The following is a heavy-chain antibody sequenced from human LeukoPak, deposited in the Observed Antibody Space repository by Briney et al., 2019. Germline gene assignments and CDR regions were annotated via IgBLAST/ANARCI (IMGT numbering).Heavy chain of an antibody. V-gene: IGHV4-4*07. CDR3: ARDGGQSWNFDC. J-gene: IGHJ4*02. D-gene: IGHD3-3*01. CDR1: GGSINSYY. CDR2: IYSTGST. Sequence: SETLSLTCTVSGGSINSYYWSWIRQPAGKGLEWIGRIYSTGSTNYNPSLMSRVTMSVDTSKNQFSLKLSSVTAAHTAVYYCARDGGQSWNFDCWGQGTLVTVSS.